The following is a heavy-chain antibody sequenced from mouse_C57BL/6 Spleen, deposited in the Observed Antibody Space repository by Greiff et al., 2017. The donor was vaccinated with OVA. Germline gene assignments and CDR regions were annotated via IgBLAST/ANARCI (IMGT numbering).Heavy chain of an antibody. Sequence: VQLQQSGPELVKPGASVKIPCKASGYTFTDYNMDWVKQSHGKSLEWIGDINPNNGGTIYNQKFKGKATLTVDKSSSTAYMELRSLTSEDTAVYYCSRENYYGSSYDYWGQGTTLTVSS. CDR2: INPNNGGT. J-gene: IGHJ2*01. D-gene: IGHD1-1*01. CDR1: GYTFTDYN. CDR3: SRENYYGSSYDY. V-gene: IGHV1-18*01.